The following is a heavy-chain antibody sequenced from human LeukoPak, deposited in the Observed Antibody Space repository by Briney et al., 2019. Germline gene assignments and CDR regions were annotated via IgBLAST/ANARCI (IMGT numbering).Heavy chain of an antibody. J-gene: IGHJ6*03. CDR3: AEDHRSSGWYNYYYYYMDV. Sequence: GGSLRLSCAASGFTFSSYWIHWVRQAPGKGLVWVSRINSDGSSTSYADSVKGRFTISRDNAKNTLYLQMNSLRAEDTAVYYCAEDHRSSGWYNYYYYYMDVWGKGTTVTVSS. V-gene: IGHV3-74*01. CDR2: INSDGSST. D-gene: IGHD6-19*01. CDR1: GFTFSSYW.